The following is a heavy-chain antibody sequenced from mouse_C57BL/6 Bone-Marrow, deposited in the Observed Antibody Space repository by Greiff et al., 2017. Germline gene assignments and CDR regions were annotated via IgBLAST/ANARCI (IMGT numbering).Heavy chain of an antibody. Sequence: VQVVESGAELVKPGASVKLSCKASGYTFTEYTIHWVKQRSGQGLEWIGWFYPGSGSIKYNEKFKDKATLTADKSSSTVYMELSRLTSEDSAVYFCARHPFTTVVATEYFDYWGQGTTLTVSS. V-gene: IGHV1-62-2*01. CDR3: ARHPFTTVVATEYFDY. J-gene: IGHJ2*01. D-gene: IGHD1-1*01. CDR2: FYPGSGSI. CDR1: GYTFTEYT.